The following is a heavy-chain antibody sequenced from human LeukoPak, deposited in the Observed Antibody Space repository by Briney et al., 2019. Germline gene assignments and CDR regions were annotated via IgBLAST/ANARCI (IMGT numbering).Heavy chain of an antibody. D-gene: IGHD4-17*01. CDR2: IYSGGTT. CDR3: ARVLWNGDYPRFDY. V-gene: IGHV3-53*01. Sequence: GGSLRLSCAASGFTVSSNYMNWVRQAPGKGLEWVSIIYSGGTTYYADSVKGRFTISRDNSKNTLYLQMNSLRAEDTAVYYCARVLWNGDYPRFDYWGQGTLVTVSS. CDR1: GFTVSSNY. J-gene: IGHJ4*02.